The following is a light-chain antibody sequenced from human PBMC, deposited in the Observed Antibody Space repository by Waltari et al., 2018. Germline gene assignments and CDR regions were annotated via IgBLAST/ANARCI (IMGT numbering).Light chain of an antibody. CDR1: RSVLSSSNNKNY. V-gene: IGKV4-1*01. J-gene: IGKJ1*01. CDR3: QQYYSTPQT. Sequence: DIVVTQYPASLAVSLGERATINCKSSRSVLSSSNNKNYLAWYQQKPGQPPKLLIYWASTRESGVPDRFSGSGSGTDFTLTISSLQAEDVAVYYCQQYYSTPQTFGQGTKVEIK. CDR2: WAS.